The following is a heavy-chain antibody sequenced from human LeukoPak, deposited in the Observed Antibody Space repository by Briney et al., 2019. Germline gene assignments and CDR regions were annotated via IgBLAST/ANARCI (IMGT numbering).Heavy chain of an antibody. V-gene: IGHV3-53*05. J-gene: IGHJ4*02. D-gene: IGHD3-22*01. Sequence: GGSLRLSCAASGFIVSTNYMSWVRQAPGKGLEWVSVIFSGGSTYYADSVKGRFTISRDKSNNTLYLQMNSLRAEDTAVYYCAKSKYYYDSSGFDYWGQGTLVTVSS. CDR3: AKSKYYYDSSGFDY. CDR1: GFIVSTNY. CDR2: IFSGGST.